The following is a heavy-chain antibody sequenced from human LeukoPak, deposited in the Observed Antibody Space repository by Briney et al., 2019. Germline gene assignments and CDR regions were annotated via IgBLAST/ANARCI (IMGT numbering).Heavy chain of an antibody. J-gene: IGHJ3*02. CDR2: ISTISSDI. D-gene: IGHD6-19*01. CDR3: ARELGRGYASVLDAFDI. Sequence: GGSLRLSCEASGFTFSSYSMNWVRQAPGKGLEWVSSISTISSDIHYADSVKGRFTISRDNAKNSLFLQMNSLRAEDTALYYFARELGRGYASVLDAFDIWGQGTMVTVSS. V-gene: IGHV3-21*01. CDR1: GFTFSSYS.